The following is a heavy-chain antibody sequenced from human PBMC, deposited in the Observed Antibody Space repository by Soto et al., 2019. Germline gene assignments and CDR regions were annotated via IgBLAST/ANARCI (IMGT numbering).Heavy chain of an antibody. V-gene: IGHV3-30*18. CDR3: AKGSGGSCYSNLDY. D-gene: IGHD2-15*01. J-gene: IGHJ4*02. CDR1: GFTFSSYA. CDR2: ISYDGSSK. Sequence: QVQLVESGGGVVQPGRSLGLSCAASGFTFSSYAMHWVRQAPGKGLEWVAVISYDGSSKYYADSVKGRFTISRDDSKNTMYLHMNSLRAEDTAVDYCAKGSGGSCYSNLDYWGQGTLVTVSS.